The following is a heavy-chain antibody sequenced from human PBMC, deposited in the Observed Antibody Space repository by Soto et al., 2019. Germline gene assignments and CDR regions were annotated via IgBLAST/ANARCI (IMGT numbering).Heavy chain of an antibody. Sequence: EVQLMESGGGLIQPGGSLRLSCAASGFTFSSYSMNWVRQAPGKGLEWISYISSSDINIYYADSVKGRFTISRDIAKNSLYLQMNSLRAEDTAVYYCARDYGDYVPRNDYWGQGTLVTVSS. CDR1: GFTFSSYS. V-gene: IGHV3-48*01. J-gene: IGHJ4*02. D-gene: IGHD4-17*01. CDR2: ISSSDINI. CDR3: ARDYGDYVPRNDY.